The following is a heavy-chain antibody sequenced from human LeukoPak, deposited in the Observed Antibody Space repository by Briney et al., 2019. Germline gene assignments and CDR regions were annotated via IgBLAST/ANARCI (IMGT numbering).Heavy chain of an antibody. J-gene: IGHJ4*02. CDR2: ISSSGNNI. Sequence: GGSLRLSCAASGFTFSSYSMNWVRQAPGKGLEWVSYISSSGNNIYYADSVKGRFTISRDNAKNSLFLHMNSLRAEDTAVYYCARDDLYYYGSGSPSIDYWGQGTLVTVSS. V-gene: IGHV3-48*04. CDR3: ARDDLYYYGSGSPSIDY. D-gene: IGHD3-10*01. CDR1: GFTFSSYS.